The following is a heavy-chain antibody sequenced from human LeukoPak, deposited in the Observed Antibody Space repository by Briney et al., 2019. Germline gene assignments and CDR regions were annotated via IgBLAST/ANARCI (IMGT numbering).Heavy chain of an antibody. CDR2: ISSSSSCI. CDR1: GFTFSSYS. Sequence: GGSLRLSCAASGFTFSSYSMNWVRQAPGKGLEWVSSISSSSSCIYYPDSVKGRFTISRDNSKDSLYLQMNSLRAEDTAVYYCARASSGWAVDLYYFDYWGRGTLVTVSS. J-gene: IGHJ4*02. CDR3: ARASSGWAVDLYYFDY. V-gene: IGHV3-21*01. D-gene: IGHD6-19*01.